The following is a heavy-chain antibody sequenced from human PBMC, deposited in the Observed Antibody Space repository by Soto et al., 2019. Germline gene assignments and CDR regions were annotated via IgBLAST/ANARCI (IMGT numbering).Heavy chain of an antibody. D-gene: IGHD4-17*01. CDR3: ARGGASVTTPFDY. J-gene: IGHJ4*02. CDR2: ISSSGSTI. CDR1: GFAFSDPY. V-gene: IGHV3-11*01. Sequence: QVQLVESGGGLVKPGGSLRLSCAASGFAFSDPYMSWIRQAPGKGLEWISYISSSGSTIYYADSVKCRFTISRDNAKKSLYLQMDSLTADDTAVYYCARGGASVTTPFDYWGQGTQVPVSS.